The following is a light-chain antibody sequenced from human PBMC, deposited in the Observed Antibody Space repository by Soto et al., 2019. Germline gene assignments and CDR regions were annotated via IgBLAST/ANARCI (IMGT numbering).Light chain of an antibody. CDR3: QQRNNWPPTWT. Sequence: EIVLTQSPATLSLSPGERATLSCRASQSVGSYLAWYRQKPGQAPRLLISGASNRAPGIPARFSGSGSGTEFTLTISSIEPEDFAVYYCQQRNNWPPTWTFGQGTKVEIK. CDR1: QSVGSY. V-gene: IGKV3-11*01. CDR2: GAS. J-gene: IGKJ1*01.